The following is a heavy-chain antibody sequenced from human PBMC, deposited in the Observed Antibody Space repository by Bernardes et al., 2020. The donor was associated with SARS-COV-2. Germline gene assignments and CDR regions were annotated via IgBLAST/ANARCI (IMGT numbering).Heavy chain of an antibody. CDR2: LFGGETT. CDR1: GFIVSSSS. CDR3: ARVGITLIRGVKQYYFDD. V-gene: IGHV3-53*04. J-gene: IGHJ4*02. Sequence: GGPLRLCCASCGFIVSSSSMTWVRQAPGKGLEWVSILFGGETTYYADSLKGRFTLSRHSSKNTLFLQMNSLRAEDTAVYYCARVGITLIRGVKQYYFDDWGQGTLVTVSS. D-gene: IGHD3-10*01.